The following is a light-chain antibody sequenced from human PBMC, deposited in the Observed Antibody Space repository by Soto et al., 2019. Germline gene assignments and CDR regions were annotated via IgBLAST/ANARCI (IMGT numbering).Light chain of an antibody. CDR3: QQYYSCPLT. J-gene: IGKJ4*01. CDR2: GAS. Sequence: ETVMTQSPATLSVSPGERATLSCRASQSVGTSLAWYQQKPGQAPRVLMYGASSRATGVPGRFSGSGSATEFTLTISSLQSEDFAVYYCQQYYSCPLTFGGGTKVEI. V-gene: IGKV3-15*01. CDR1: QSVGTS.